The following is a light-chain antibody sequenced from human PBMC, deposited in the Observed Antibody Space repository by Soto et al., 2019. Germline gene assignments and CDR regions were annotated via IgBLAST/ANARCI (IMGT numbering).Light chain of an antibody. CDR3: NSYTNTAARV. CDR1: INDIGTFPF. Sequence: QSVLTQPASVSGSPGQSLTISCTGTINDIGTFPFVSWYQQHPGRAPKVIIYEVDKRPSGVSNRFSGSKSGNTATLTISGLQAEDEADYYCNSYTNTAARVFGTGTKVTVL. V-gene: IGLV2-14*01. CDR2: EVD. J-gene: IGLJ1*01.